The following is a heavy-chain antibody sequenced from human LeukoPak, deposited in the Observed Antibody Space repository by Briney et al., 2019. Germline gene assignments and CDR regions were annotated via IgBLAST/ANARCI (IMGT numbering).Heavy chain of an antibody. CDR2: IYHSGST. V-gene: IGHV4-30-2*01. CDR3: AREVTYSSCSRPFSY. Sequence: SQTLSLTCAVSGGSISSGGYSWSWIRQPPGKGLEWIGYIYHSGSTYYNPSLKSRVTISVDRSKNQFSLKLSSVTAADTAVYYCAREVTYSSCSRPFSYWGQGTLVTVSS. CDR1: GGSISSGGYS. D-gene: IGHD6-6*01. J-gene: IGHJ4*02.